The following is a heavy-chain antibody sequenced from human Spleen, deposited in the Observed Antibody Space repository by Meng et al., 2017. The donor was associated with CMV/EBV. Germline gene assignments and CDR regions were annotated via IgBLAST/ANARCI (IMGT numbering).Heavy chain of an antibody. CDR3: AKLTAVLFPDVLDI. J-gene: IGHJ3*02. V-gene: IGHV3-20*04. D-gene: IGHD2-21*01. CDR2: ISWNGGST. Sequence: GGSLRLSCAASGFTFDDYGMSWVRQAPGKGLEWVSDISWNGGSTGYADSVKGRFTISRDNAKNSLYLQMNSLRAEDTALYYCAKLTAVLFPDVLDIWGQGTMVTVSS. CDR1: GFTFDDYG.